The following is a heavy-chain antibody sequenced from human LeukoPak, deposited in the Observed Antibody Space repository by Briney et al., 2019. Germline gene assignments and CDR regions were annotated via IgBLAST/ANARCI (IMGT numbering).Heavy chain of an antibody. CDR1: GFTVSSNY. Sequence: TGGSLRLSCAASGFTVSSNYMSWVRQAPGRGLEWVSVIYSGGSTYYADSVKGRFTISRDNSKNTLYLQMNSLRAEDAAVYYCARAHVEYLLLTNYYYYGMDVWGKGTTVTVSS. V-gene: IGHV3-53*01. CDR3: ARAHVEYLLLTNYYYYGMDV. D-gene: IGHD2-2*01. CDR2: IYSGGST. J-gene: IGHJ6*04.